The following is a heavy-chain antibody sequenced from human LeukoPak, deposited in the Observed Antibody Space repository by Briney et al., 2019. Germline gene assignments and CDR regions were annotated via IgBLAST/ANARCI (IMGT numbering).Heavy chain of an antibody. Sequence: SGGSLRLSCTASGFTFSTYAMTWVRQAPGKGLEWVSAISGSGGSTYYADSVKGRFTISRDNSKNTLYLQMNSLRTDDTAVYYCAKVRTGDYDSSGYYNHFDYWGQGTLVTVSS. V-gene: IGHV3-23*01. CDR3: AKVRTGDYDSSGYYNHFDY. CDR1: GFTFSTYA. CDR2: ISGSGGST. D-gene: IGHD3-22*01. J-gene: IGHJ4*02.